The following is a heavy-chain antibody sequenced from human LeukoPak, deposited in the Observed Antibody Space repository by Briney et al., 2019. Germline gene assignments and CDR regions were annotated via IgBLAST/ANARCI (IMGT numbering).Heavy chain of an antibody. CDR3: ARRRSGYSYGL. V-gene: IGHV4-61*02. D-gene: IGHD5-18*01. Sequence: SETLSLTCTVSGGSISSGSYYWSWIRQPAGKGLEWIGRIYTSGSTNYNPSLKSRGTISVDTSKNQFSLKLSSVTAADTAVYYCARRRSGYSYGLWGQGTLVTVSS. CDR1: GGSISSGSYY. CDR2: IYTSGST. J-gene: IGHJ4*02.